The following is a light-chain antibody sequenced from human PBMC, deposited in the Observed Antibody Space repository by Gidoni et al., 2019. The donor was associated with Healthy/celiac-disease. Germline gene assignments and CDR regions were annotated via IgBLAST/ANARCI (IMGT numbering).Light chain of an antibody. CDR1: SSDVGGYNY. CDR3: SSYTSSSTVV. J-gene: IGLJ2*01. V-gene: IGLV2-14*01. Sequence: QSALTPPASVSGSPRQSITISCTGTSSDVGGYNYVSWYQQHPGKAPKLMIYDVRNRPSGVSNRFSGSKSGNTASLTISGLQAEDEADYYCSSYTSSSTVVFGGGTKLTVL. CDR2: DVR.